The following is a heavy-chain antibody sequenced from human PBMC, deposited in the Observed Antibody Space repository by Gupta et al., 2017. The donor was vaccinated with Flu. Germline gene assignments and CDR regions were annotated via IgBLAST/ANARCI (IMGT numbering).Heavy chain of an antibody. Sequence: EVQVLESGGGLVQPGVSLRLSCATTGFTISSYAMSLVRRASGKGPEWISGISDSGGKTEYADSVKGQFTISRDNSKNTLYMQMNSLRVEDTAVYYCAKDMKPISSRGALDVWGQGTMVTVSS. CDR3: AKDMKPISSRGALDV. CDR1: GFTISSYA. V-gene: IGHV3-23*01. CDR2: ISDSGGKT. J-gene: IGHJ3*01. D-gene: IGHD3-16*01.